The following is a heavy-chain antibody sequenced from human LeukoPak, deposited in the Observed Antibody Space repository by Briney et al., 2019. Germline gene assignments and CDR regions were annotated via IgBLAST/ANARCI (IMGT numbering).Heavy chain of an antibody. J-gene: IGHJ4*02. D-gene: IGHD3-22*01. V-gene: IGHV1-2*06. CDR1: GYTFTGYY. CDR2: INPNSGGT. CDR3: ARGIDDSSGDRFDY. Sequence: ASVKVSCKASGYTFTGYYMHWVRQAPGQGLEWMGRINPNSGGTNYAQKFQGRVTMTRDTSISTAYMELSRLRSDDTAVYYCARGIDDSSGDRFDYWGQGTLVTVSS.